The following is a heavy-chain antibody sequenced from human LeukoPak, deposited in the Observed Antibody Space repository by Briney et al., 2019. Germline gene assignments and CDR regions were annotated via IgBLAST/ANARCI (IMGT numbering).Heavy chain of an antibody. CDR3: ASYYYGSGILGGAFDI. V-gene: IGHV4-38-2*02. CDR1: GYSITRGYF. J-gene: IGHJ3*02. Sequence: SETLSLTCTVSGYSITRGYFWGWIRQSPGKGLEWIASMFHSGSTNYNPSLKSRVTISVDKSKNQFSLKLSSVTAADTAVYYCASYYYGSGILGGAFDIWGQGTMVTVSS. CDR2: MFHSGST. D-gene: IGHD3-10*01.